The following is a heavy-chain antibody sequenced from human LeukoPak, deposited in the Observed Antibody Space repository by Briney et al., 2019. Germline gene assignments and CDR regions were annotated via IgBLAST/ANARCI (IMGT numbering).Heavy chain of an antibody. V-gene: IGHV4-39*01. CDR2: VHSSGST. D-gene: IGHD3-9*01. CDR3: ARQGVRTYYDSLTGYLRFVY. J-gene: IGHJ4*02. Sequence: SETLSLTCSVSDDSISSSNYYWGWVRQSPGKGLEWIGSVHSSGSTYPNPSLQRRLTISVETSMNQFSLTLNSVTAADTGVYYCARQGVRTYYDSLTGYLRFVYWGQGVLVTVSS. CDR1: DDSISSSNYY.